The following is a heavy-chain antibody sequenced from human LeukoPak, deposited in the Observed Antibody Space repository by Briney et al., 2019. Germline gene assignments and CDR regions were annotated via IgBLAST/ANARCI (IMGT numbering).Heavy chain of an antibody. Sequence: PSQTLSLTCTLSVCSTSVGSYCWSWIRQPAGKGLEWIGRIYTSGSTNYNPSLKSRVTLSVDTSKNQSSLKLSSVTAADPAVYYCCVYSGYGRSDYWGQGTLVTVSS. CDR1: VCSTSVGSYC. CDR3: CVYSGYGRSDY. D-gene: IGHD5-12*01. J-gene: IGHJ4*02. CDR2: IYTSGST. V-gene: IGHV4-61*02.